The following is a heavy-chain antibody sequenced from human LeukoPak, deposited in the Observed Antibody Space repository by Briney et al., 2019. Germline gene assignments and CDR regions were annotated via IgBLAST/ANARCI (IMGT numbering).Heavy chain of an antibody. CDR2: IIPILGIA. V-gene: IGHV1-69*04. CDR1: GGTFSSYA. J-gene: IGHJ4*02. Sequence: ASVKFSCNASGGTFSSYAISWVRQAPGQGLEWMGRIIPILGIADYTQKFQGRVTITADKSTSTAYMELSSLRSEDTAVYYCARDRGYSGDFDYWGQGTLVTVSS. D-gene: IGHD6-25*01. CDR3: ARDRGYSGDFDY.